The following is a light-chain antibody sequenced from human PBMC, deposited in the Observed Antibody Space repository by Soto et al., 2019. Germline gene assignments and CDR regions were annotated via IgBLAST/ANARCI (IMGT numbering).Light chain of an antibody. J-gene: IGKJ1*01. CDR1: QSISSW. CDR2: KAS. CDR3: QQYNSYWT. Sequence: DIQMTQSPSTLSASVGDRVTITCRASQSISSWLAWYQQKPGKVPKLLIYKASSLESGVPSRFSGSGSGTEFTLTISSLQPDYFATYYCQQYNSYWTFGQGTKVEIK. V-gene: IGKV1-5*03.